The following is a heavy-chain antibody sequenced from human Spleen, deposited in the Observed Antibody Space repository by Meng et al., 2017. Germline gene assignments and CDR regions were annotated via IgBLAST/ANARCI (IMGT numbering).Heavy chain of an antibody. V-gene: IGHV4-39*07. Sequence: QLQRRGSGPGPVKPSETLSLTCTVSGGSISSRSYYWGWIRQPPGKGLEWIGSIYDSGSAYYNPSLKSRVTISVDTSKNQFSLKLSSVTGADTAVYYCARVAMTDTAMIPWGQGTLVTVSS. CDR3: ARVAMTDTAMIP. CDR1: GGSISSRSYY. D-gene: IGHD5-18*01. J-gene: IGHJ5*02. CDR2: IYDSGSA.